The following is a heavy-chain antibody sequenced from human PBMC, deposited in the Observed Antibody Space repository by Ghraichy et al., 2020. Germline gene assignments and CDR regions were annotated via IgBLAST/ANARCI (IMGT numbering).Heavy chain of an antibody. CDR2: INPNSGGT. V-gene: IGHV1-2*02. Sequence: ASVKVSCKASGYTFTGYYMHWVRQAPGQGLEWMGWINPNSGGTNYAQKFQGRVTMTRDTSISTAYMELSRLRSDDTAVYYCARSPPYSGYDYGVDYWGQGTLVTVSS. D-gene: IGHD5-12*01. CDR3: ARSPPYSGYDYGVDY. J-gene: IGHJ4*02. CDR1: GYTFTGYY.